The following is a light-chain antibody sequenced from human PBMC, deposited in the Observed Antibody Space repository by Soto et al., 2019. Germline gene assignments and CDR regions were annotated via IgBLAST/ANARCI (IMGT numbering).Light chain of an antibody. CDR3: QPYGSTPLT. Sequence: EIVLTQSPGTLSLSPGERATLSCRASQSVGNNYLAWYQQKPGQAPRFLMYDASTRATGIPDRFSGSGSGTDFTLTISTLEPEDFAVYYCQPYGSTPLTFGGGTKVEIK. V-gene: IGKV3-20*01. CDR2: DAS. CDR1: QSVGNNY. J-gene: IGKJ4*01.